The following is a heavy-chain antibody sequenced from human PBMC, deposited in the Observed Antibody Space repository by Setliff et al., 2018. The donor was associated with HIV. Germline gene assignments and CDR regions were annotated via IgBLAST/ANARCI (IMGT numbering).Heavy chain of an antibody. J-gene: IGHJ4*02. D-gene: IGHD2-15*01. CDR2: IIPMFSTV. Sequence: ASVKVSCKASGGTFSTHVISWVRQAPGQGLEWIGGIIPMFSTVNYAKKYQGRVTITTDESTTTAYMELTSLRSEDTAVYYCATDDHCSGGSCFLTMDYWGLGTLVTVSS. CDR3: ATDDHCSGGSCFLTMDY. V-gene: IGHV1-69*05. CDR1: GGTFSTHV.